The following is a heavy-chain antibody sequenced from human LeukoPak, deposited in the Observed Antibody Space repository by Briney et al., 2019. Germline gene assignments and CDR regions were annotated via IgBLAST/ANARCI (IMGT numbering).Heavy chain of an antibody. J-gene: IGHJ4*02. CDR2: IYHSGST. V-gene: IGHV4-38-2*02. CDR1: GYSISSGYY. CDR3: ASNSGLLSSFDY. Sequence: SETLSLTCTVSGYSISSGYYWGWIRQPPGKGLEWIGSIYHSGSTYYNPSLKSRVTISVDTSKNQFSLKLSSVTAADTAVYYCASNSGLLSSFDYWGQGTLVTVSS. D-gene: IGHD3-22*01.